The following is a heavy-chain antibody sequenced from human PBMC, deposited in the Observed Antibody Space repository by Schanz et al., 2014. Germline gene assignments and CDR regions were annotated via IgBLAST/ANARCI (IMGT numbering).Heavy chain of an antibody. V-gene: IGHV3-72*01. CDR2: VRNKNNRYTT. D-gene: IGHD2-2*01. Sequence: EVQLVESGGGLVQPGGSLRLSCAASGFTFSDHYMDWVRQAPGKGLEWVGRVRNKNNRYTTEYAASVKGRFTISRDDSKNSLYLQMNSLKTEDTAMYYCARGASCSRIGCPCDSGGRGTLXTVSS. CDR3: ARGASCSRIGCPCDS. CDR1: GFTFSDHY. J-gene: IGHJ2*01.